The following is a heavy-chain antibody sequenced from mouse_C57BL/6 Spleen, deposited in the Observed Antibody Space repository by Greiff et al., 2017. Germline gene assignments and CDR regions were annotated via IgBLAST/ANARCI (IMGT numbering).Heavy chain of an antibody. V-gene: IGHV5-17*01. D-gene: IGHD1-1*01. J-gene: IGHJ2*01. CDR2: ISSGSSTI. CDR3: ARSPYYYGSYFDY. Sequence: EVQRVESGGGLVKPGGSLKLSCAASGFTFSDYGMHWVRQAPEKGLEWVAYISSGSSTIYYADTVKGRFTISRDNAKNTLFLQMTSLRSEDTAMYYCARSPYYYGSYFDYWGQGTTLTVSS. CDR1: GFTFSDYG.